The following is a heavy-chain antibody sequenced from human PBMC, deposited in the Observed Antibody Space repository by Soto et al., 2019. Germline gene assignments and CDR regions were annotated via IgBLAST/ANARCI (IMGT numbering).Heavy chain of an antibody. V-gene: IGHV4-59*08. Sequence: QVQLQESGPGLVKPSETLSLTCSVSGGSVSNDCWSWFRQPPGKGLEWIGYIYYSGDTNYNPSLKSRVTMSVYTSKNQVSLNLSSVTAADTAVYYCARQPPATAAFDVWGQGTMVTVSS. CDR2: IYYSGDT. D-gene: IGHD5-12*01. CDR3: ARQPPATAAFDV. CDR1: GGSVSNDC. J-gene: IGHJ3*01.